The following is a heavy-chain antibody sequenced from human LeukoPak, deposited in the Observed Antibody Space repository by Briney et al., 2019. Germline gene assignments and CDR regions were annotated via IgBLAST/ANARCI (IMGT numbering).Heavy chain of an antibody. Sequence: GAVRLSCARCGCTFSRYWMRWVRQAPGKGVEGVANINQDGREKYYVDAVKGRFTISRDNAKNSLSLQMNSLRAEDTAVYYCARDGWYFDYWGQGTLVTVSS. CDR1: GCTFSRYW. CDR3: ARDGWYFDY. J-gene: IGHJ4*02. D-gene: IGHD3-10*01. V-gene: IGHV3-7*03. CDR2: INQDGREK.